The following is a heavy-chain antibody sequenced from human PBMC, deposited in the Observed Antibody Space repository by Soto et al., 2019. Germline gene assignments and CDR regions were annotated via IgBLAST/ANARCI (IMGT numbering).Heavy chain of an antibody. Sequence: ASVKVSCKVSGYRLSDLSIHWARQAPGKGPEWMGGLDAEDGETIYAQKLQGRGTMTEDTSTDTAYMELSSLTSEDTAMYYCATLPRTIERTPAAIWSFDSWGQGTLVTVSS. CDR3: ATLPRTIERTPAAIWSFDS. CDR1: GYRLSDLS. D-gene: IGHD2-2*01. V-gene: IGHV1-24*01. CDR2: LDAEDGET. J-gene: IGHJ4*02.